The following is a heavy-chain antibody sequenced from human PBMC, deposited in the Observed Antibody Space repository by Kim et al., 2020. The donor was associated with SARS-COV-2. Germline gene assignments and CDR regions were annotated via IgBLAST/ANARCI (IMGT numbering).Heavy chain of an antibody. D-gene: IGHD3-10*01. J-gene: IGHJ6*02. CDR2: ISSSSSYI. CDR3: ARDMVRGVIIGGYYYGMDV. CDR1: GFTFSSYS. V-gene: IGHV3-21*01. Sequence: GGSLRLSCAASGFTFSSYSMNWVRQAPGKGLEWVSSISSSSSYIYYADSVKGRFTISRDNAKNSLYLQMNSLRAEDTAVYYCARDMVRGVIIGGYYYGMDVWGQGTTVTVSS.